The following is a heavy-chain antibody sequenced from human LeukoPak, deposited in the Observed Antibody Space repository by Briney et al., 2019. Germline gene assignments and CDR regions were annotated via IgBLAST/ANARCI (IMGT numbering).Heavy chain of an antibody. V-gene: IGHV1-46*01. CDR1: GYTFTSYY. J-gene: IGHJ4*02. CDR2: INPSGGST. CDR3: ARRPGGYYDSNGILEYFDY. Sequence: ASVKVSCKASGYTFTSYYMHWVRQAPGQGLEWMGIINPSGGSTSYAQKFQGRVTMTRDTSTSTVYMELSSLRSEDTAVYYCARRPGGYYDSNGILEYFDYWGQGTLVTVSS. D-gene: IGHD3-22*01.